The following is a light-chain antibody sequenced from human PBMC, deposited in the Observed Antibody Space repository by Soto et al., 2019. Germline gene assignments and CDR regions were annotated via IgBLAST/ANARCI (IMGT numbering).Light chain of an antibody. CDR2: AAS. CDR3: QQTFSTPIT. J-gene: IGKJ5*01. CDR1: QTVSTY. Sequence: GDRVTIACRASQTVSTYLNWYQQKPGKAPTLLIFAASSLQSAVPPRFSGAGSETDFALTINGLQPEDFATYYCQQTFSTPITFGQGTRLEIK. V-gene: IGKV1-39*01.